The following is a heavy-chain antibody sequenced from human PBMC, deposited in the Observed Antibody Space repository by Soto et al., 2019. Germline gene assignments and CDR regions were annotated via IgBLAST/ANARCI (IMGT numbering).Heavy chain of an antibody. D-gene: IGHD3-10*01. CDR2: IRSKTDGGTT. J-gene: IGHJ3*02. CDR3: TTDTESYDAFDI. CDR1: GFTFSNAW. V-gene: IGHV3-15*01. Sequence: ESGGGLVKPGGSLRLSCAASGFTFSNAWMSWVRQAPVRGLEWVGRIRSKTDGGTTEYAASVKGRFTISRDDSKNTLYLQMNSLKTEDTVVYYCTTDTESYDAFDIWGQGTMVTVSS.